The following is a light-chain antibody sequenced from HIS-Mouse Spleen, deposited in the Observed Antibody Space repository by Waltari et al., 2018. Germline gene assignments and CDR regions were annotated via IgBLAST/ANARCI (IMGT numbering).Light chain of an antibody. CDR2: KDS. J-gene: IGLJ1*01. V-gene: IGLV3-1*01. Sequence: SYELTQPPSVSVSPGQTASITCSGDKLGDKYACWYQQKPGQSPVLVIYKDSKRPSGIPGRFSGSNSWNTATLTISETQAMDEADYYCQAWDSSTYVFGTGTKVTVL. CDR1: KLGDKY. CDR3: QAWDSSTYV.